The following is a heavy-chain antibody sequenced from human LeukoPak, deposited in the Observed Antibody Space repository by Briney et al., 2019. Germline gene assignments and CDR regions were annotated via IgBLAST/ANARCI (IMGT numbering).Heavy chain of an antibody. Sequence: SETLSLTCTVSGGSISSGGYYWSWIRQPPGKGLEWIGYIYHSGSTYYNPSLKSRVTISVDRSKNQFSLKLSSVTAADTAVYYCASRSTDAFDIWGQGTMVTVSS. CDR2: IYHSGST. J-gene: IGHJ3*02. CDR1: GGSISSGGYY. V-gene: IGHV4-30-2*01. CDR3: ASRSTDAFDI.